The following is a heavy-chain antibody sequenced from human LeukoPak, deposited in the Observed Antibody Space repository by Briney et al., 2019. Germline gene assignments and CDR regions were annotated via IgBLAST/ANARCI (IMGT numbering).Heavy chain of an antibody. Sequence: ASVKVSCKDSGYTFTSYGISWVRQAPGQGLEWMGWISAYNGNTNYAQKLQGRVTMTTDTSTSTAYMELRSLRSDDTAVNYCARAGYSSSWYVDYWFDPWGQGTLVTVSS. D-gene: IGHD6-13*01. J-gene: IGHJ5*02. V-gene: IGHV1-18*01. CDR1: GYTFTSYG. CDR2: ISAYNGNT. CDR3: ARAGYSSSWYVDYWFDP.